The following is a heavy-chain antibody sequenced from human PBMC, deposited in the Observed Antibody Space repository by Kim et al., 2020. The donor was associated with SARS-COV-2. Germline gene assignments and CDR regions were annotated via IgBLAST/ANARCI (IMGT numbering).Heavy chain of an antibody. J-gene: IGHJ4*02. CDR3: ASVIASLSSRGYSYGY. D-gene: IGHD5-18*01. V-gene: IGHV1-69*13. CDR2: IIPIFGTA. CDR1: GGTFSSYA. Sequence: SVKVSCKASGGTFSSYAISWVRQAPGQGLEWMGGIIPIFGTANYAQKFQGRVTITADESTSTAYMELSSLRSEDTAVYYCASVIASLSSRGYSYGYWGQGTLVTVSS.